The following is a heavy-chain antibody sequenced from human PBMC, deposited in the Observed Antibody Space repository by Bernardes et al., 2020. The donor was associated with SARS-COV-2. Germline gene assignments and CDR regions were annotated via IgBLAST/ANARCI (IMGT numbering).Heavy chain of an antibody. J-gene: IGHJ6*02. CDR2: ISGDGGST. D-gene: IGHD3-9*01. Sequence: GSLRLSCAASGFTFDDYAMHWVRQAPGKGLEWVSLISGDGGSTYYADSVKGRFTISRDNSKNSLYLQMNSLRTEDTALYYCAKDMGVLRYFDGLTHGMDVWGQGTTVTVSS. CDR1: GFTFDDYA. CDR3: AKDMGVLRYFDGLTHGMDV. V-gene: IGHV3-43*02.